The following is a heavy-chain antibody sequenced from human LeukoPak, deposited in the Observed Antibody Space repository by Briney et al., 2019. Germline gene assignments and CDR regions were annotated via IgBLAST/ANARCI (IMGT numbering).Heavy chain of an antibody. Sequence: GGSLRLSCAASGFTFSSYAMSWVRQAPGKGLEWVSAVSGSGGSTYYADSVKGRFTISRDNSKNTLYLQMNSLRAEDTAVYYCAKVGYCSGGSCVGYYGMDVWGQGTTVTVS. J-gene: IGHJ6*02. CDR2: VSGSGGST. D-gene: IGHD2-15*01. CDR1: GFTFSSYA. V-gene: IGHV3-23*01. CDR3: AKVGYCSGGSCVGYYGMDV.